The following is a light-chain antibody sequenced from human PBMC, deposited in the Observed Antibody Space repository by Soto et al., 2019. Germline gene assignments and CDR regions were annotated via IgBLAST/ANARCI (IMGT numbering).Light chain of an antibody. CDR3: QKYNSAPLT. V-gene: IGKV1-27*01. J-gene: IGKJ4*01. CDR2: AAS. CDR1: QGIGVY. Sequence: DIQMTQSPSSLSASLGDRVTITCRASQGIGVYLAWFQQQPGKVPKLLIYAASTLQSGVPSRFSGSGSGTDFTLTISSLQPEDFATYYCQKYNSAPLTSGGGTKVEIK.